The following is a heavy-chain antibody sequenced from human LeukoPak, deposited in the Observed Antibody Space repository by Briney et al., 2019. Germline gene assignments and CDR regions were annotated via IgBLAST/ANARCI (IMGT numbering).Heavy chain of an antibody. V-gene: IGHV1-18*01. D-gene: IGHD3-22*01. CDR1: GYTFTSYG. J-gene: IGHJ4*02. Sequence: GASVKVSCKASGYTFTSYGSSWVRQAPGQGLEWMGWISAYNGNTNYAQKLQGRVTMTTDTSTSTAYMELRSLRSDDTAVYYCARDGPLNYYDSSGYYYNYWGQGTLVTVSS. CDR2: ISAYNGNT. CDR3: ARDGPLNYYDSSGYYYNY.